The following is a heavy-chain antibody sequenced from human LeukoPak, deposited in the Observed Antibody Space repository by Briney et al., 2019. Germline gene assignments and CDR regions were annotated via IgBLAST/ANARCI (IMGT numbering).Heavy chain of an antibody. CDR3: ASRGSSSSSNWFDP. D-gene: IGHD6-13*01. J-gene: IGHJ5*02. CDR1: GGPISVGSYY. V-gene: IGHV4-39*01. Sequence: SETLSLTCTVSGGPISVGSYYWGWIRQPPGKGLEWIGSVYYRGSTYYNASLKSRVSISVDTSKNQFSLKLSSVTAADTAVYYCASRGSSSSSNWFDPWGQGTLVTVSS. CDR2: VYYRGST.